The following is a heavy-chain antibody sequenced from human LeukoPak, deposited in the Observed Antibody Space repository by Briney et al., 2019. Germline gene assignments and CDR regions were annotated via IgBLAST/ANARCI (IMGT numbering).Heavy chain of an antibody. CDR3: ARYDSSGYYSDAFDI. CDR2: IYYSGST. D-gene: IGHD3-22*01. J-gene: IGHJ3*02. V-gene: IGHV4-61*01. Sequence: SETLSLTCAVSGYSISSGYYWNWIRQPPGKGLEWIGYIYYSGSTNYNPSLKSRVTISVDTSKNQFSLKLSSVTAADTAVYYCARYDSSGYYSDAFDIWGQGTMVTVSS. CDR1: GYSISSGYY.